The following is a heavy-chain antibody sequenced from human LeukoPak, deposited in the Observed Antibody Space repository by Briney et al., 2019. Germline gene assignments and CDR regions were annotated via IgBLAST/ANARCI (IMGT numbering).Heavy chain of an antibody. V-gene: IGHV4-39*01. Sequence: PSETLSLTCTVSGGSISSSSYYWGWIRQPPGKGLEWIGSIYYSGSTYYNPSLKSRVTISVDTSKNQFSLKLSSVTAADTAVYYCARGPSIAAEYYYYYYMDVWGKGTTVTVSS. J-gene: IGHJ6*03. CDR2: IYYSGST. D-gene: IGHD6-6*01. CDR3: ARGPSIAAEYYYYYYMDV. CDR1: GGSISSSSYY.